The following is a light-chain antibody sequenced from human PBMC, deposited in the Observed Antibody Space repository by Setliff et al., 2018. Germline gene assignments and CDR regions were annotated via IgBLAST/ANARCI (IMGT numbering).Light chain of an antibody. Sequence: VLTQPPSASGTPGQRVTFSCSGSTSNVGSNPANWYQHLPGTAPKLLIYNNNQRPSGVPDRFSGSKSGTSASLAISGLQSEDEADYYCQAYDTTLNAVVFGGGTKVTVL. CDR1: TSNVGSNP. CDR2: NNN. J-gene: IGLJ2*01. V-gene: IGLV1-44*01. CDR3: QAYDTTLNAVV.